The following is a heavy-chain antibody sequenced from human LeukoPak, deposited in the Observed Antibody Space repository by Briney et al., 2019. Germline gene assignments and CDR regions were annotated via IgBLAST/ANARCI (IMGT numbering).Heavy chain of an antibody. CDR2: INHSGST. Sequence: PSETLSLTCAVYGGSFSGYYWSWIRQPPGKGLEWIGEINHSGSTNYNPSLKSRVTISVDTSKSQFSLKLSSVTAADTAVYYCARARGYGSGSYYHWGQGTLVTVSS. CDR1: GGSFSGYY. CDR3: ARARGYGSGSYYH. V-gene: IGHV4-34*01. J-gene: IGHJ5*02. D-gene: IGHD3-10*01.